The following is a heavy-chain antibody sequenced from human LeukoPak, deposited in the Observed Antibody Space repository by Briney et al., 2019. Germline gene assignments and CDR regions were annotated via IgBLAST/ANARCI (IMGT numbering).Heavy chain of an antibody. Sequence: EASVKVSCKASGYTFTSYDINWVRRATGQGLEWMGWMNPNSGNTGYAQKFQGRVTMTRNTSISTAYMELSSLRSEDTAVYYCARGHMIVVVTGYYYYYGMDVWGQGTTVTVSS. V-gene: IGHV1-8*01. J-gene: IGHJ6*02. D-gene: IGHD3-22*01. CDR2: MNPNSGNT. CDR3: ARGHMIVVVTGYYYYYGMDV. CDR1: GYTFTSYD.